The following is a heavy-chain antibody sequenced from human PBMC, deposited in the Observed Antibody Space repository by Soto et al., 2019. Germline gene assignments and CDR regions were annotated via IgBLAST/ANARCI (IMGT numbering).Heavy chain of an antibody. J-gene: IGHJ4*02. CDR2: ISGDGGST. V-gene: IGHV3-43*02. D-gene: IGHD3-10*01. CDR1: GFTFDDYA. CDR3: AKAPYSYGSGSYYFDY. Sequence: GGSLRLSCAASGFTFDDYAMHWVRQAPGKGLEWVSLISGDGGSTYYADSVKGRFTISRDNSKNSLYLQMNSLRTEDTALYYCAKAPYSYGSGSYYFDYWGQGTLVTVSS.